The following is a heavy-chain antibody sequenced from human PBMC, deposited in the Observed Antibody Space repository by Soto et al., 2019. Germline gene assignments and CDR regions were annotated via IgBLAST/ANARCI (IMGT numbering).Heavy chain of an antibody. V-gene: IGHV3-20*04. Sequence: GGSLRLSCAASGFTFDDYGMSWVRQAPGKGLEWVSGINWNGGRTGYVDSVKGRFTISRDNAKNSLYLQMNSLRAEDTALYSCARDDYGDYSPLRYFDPWGRGTLVPVSS. CDR3: ARDDYGDYSPLRYFDP. J-gene: IGHJ2*01. CDR2: INWNGGRT. CDR1: GFTFDDYG. D-gene: IGHD4-17*01.